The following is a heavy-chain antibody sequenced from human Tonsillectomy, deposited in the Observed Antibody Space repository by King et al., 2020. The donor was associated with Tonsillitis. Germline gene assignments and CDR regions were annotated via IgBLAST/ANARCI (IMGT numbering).Heavy chain of an antibody. CDR3: ANPYPAGFYYHYGLDV. D-gene: IGHD2-2*01. CDR1: GFTFSNYG. CDR2: ISYDGGSQ. V-gene: IGHV3-30*18. Sequence: VQLVESGGGVVQPGKSLRLSCAASGFTFSNYGIHWVRQAPGKGLEWVAVISYDGGSQYYADSVQGRFSISRDNSKDTLYLQMNSLRVEDTAVYYCANPYPAGFYYHYGLDVWGQGTAVTVSS. J-gene: IGHJ6*02.